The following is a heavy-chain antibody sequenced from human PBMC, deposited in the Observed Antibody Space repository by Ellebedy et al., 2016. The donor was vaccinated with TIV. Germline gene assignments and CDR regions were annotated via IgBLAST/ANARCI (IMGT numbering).Heavy chain of an antibody. CDR2: ISSAGST. CDR1: GFTVSTNY. V-gene: IGHV3-66*01. CDR3: ARASFYDVDLSGWYFDI. J-gene: IGHJ2*01. Sequence: GGSLRLSCATSGFTVSTNYMNWVRQAPGKGLEWVSIISSAGSTYYADSVKGRFTISKGNSKNTLNLQMTSLRAEDTAVYYCARASFYDVDLSGWYFDIWGRGTLVTVSS. D-gene: IGHD3-10*02.